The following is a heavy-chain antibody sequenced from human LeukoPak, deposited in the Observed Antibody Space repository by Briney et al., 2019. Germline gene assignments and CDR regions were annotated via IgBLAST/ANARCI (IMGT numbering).Heavy chain of an antibody. D-gene: IGHD7-27*01. Sequence: GGSLRLSCAASGFIFSNYDMHWVRQAPGKGLEGVEVIRYDGNNKYPADSVKGRFTISRDNSKNTLFLQMNTLRAEDTAVYYCAKGGSLGFDYWGQGTLVTVSS. V-gene: IGHV3-30*02. J-gene: IGHJ4*02. CDR1: GFIFSNYD. CDR3: AKGGSLGFDY. CDR2: IRYDGNNK.